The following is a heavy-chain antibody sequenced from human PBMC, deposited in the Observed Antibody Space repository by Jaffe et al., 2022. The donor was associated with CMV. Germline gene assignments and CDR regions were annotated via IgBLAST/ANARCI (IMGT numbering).Heavy chain of an antibody. V-gene: IGHV4-59*08. CDR1: GGSISSYY. D-gene: IGHD3-22*01. CDR2: IYYSGST. J-gene: IGHJ6*03. CDR3: ARQGGTYYYDSSGYPVYYYYYYMDV. Sequence: QVQLQESGPGLVKPSETLSLTCTVSGGSISSYYWSWIRQPPGKGLEWIGYIYYSGSTNYNPSLKSRVTISVDTSKNQFSLKLSSVTAADTAVYYCARQGGTYYYDSSGYPVYYYYYYMDVWGKGTTVTVSS.